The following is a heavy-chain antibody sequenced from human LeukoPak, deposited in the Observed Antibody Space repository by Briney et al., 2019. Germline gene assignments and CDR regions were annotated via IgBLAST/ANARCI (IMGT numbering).Heavy chain of an antibody. V-gene: IGHV4-39*01. D-gene: IGHD3-9*01. CDR3: ARRGDILTGFPFDY. J-gene: IGHJ4*02. Sequence: PSETLSLTCSVSGGSISSSSYYWGWIRQPPGKGLESFGTIYYSGSTYYNPSLKSRVTISVVTSKNQFSLKLRSVTAADTAVYYCARRGDILTGFPFDYWGQGTLVTVSS. CDR1: GGSISSSSYY. CDR2: IYYSGST.